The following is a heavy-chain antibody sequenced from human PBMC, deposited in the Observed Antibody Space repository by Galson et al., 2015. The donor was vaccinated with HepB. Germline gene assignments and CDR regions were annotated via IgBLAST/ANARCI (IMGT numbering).Heavy chain of an antibody. CDR2: ISGSGGST. J-gene: IGHJ3*02. D-gene: IGHD2-2*02. CDR3: AKVFCSSTSCYRSDAFDM. Sequence: SLRLSCAASGFTFSSYAMSWVRQAPGKGLEWVSAISGSGGSTYYADSVKGRFTISRDNSKNTLYLQMNSLRAEDTAVYYCAKVFCSSTSCYRSDAFDMWGQGTMVTVSS. V-gene: IGHV3-23*01. CDR1: GFTFSSYA.